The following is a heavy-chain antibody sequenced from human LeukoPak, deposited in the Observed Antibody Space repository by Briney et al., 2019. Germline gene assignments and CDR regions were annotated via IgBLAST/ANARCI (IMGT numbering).Heavy chain of an antibody. CDR2: IYYSGST. D-gene: IGHD6-19*01. V-gene: IGHV4-59*01. CDR3: ARYSRGWYNDFDF. Sequence: SETLSLTCTVSGGSISSYYWSWIRQPPGKGRGWIGYIYYSGSTYYNPSLKSRVTISVDKSKNQFSLKLTSVTATDTAVYYCARYSRGWYNDFDFWGQGTMVTVSS. CDR1: GGSISSYY. J-gene: IGHJ3*01.